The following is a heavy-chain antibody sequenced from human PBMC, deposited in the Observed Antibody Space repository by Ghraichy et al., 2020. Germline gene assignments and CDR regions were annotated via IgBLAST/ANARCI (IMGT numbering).Heavy chain of an antibody. CDR2: ISNGDGTI. Sequence: ESLNISCAVSGLTFSGYTMKWVRQAPGKGLEWISFISNGDGTIYYADSVKDRFTISRDNAKNSLYLQMNSLRDEDTAVYYCATGGGPFWGQGTLVTVSS. V-gene: IGHV3-48*02. CDR1: GLTFSGYT. CDR3: ATGGGPF. J-gene: IGHJ4*02. D-gene: IGHD2-15*01.